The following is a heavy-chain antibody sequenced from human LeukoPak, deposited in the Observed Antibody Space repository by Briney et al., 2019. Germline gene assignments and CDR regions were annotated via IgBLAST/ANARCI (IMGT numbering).Heavy chain of an antibody. V-gene: IGHV1-18*01. D-gene: IGHD3-10*01. CDR1: GYTFTSYG. CDR3: ASVLWFGELLAWFDP. Sequence: ASVKVSCKASGYTFTSYGISWVRQAPGQWLEWMGWISAYNGNTNYAQKLQGRVTMTTDTSTSTAYMELRSLRSDDTAVYYCASVLWFGELLAWFDPWGQGTLVTVSS. J-gene: IGHJ5*02. CDR2: ISAYNGNT.